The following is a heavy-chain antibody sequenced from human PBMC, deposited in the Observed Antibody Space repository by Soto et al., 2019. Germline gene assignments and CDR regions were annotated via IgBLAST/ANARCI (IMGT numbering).Heavy chain of an antibody. CDR1: GDSVSSNSAA. Sequence: QSQTLSLTCAISGDSVSSNSAAWNWIRQSPSRGLEWLGRTYYRSKWYNDYAVSVKSRITINPDTSKNQFSLQLNSVTPEDTAVYYCASSGWYDGTDAFDIWGQGTMVTVSS. D-gene: IGHD6-19*01. V-gene: IGHV6-1*01. J-gene: IGHJ3*02. CDR3: ASSGWYDGTDAFDI. CDR2: TYYRSKWYN.